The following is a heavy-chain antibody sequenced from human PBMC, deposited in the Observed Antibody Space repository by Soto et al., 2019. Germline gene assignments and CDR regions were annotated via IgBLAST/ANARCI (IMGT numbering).Heavy chain of an antibody. CDR3: ARDHLTPRIAAAGTTYYYYGMDV. V-gene: IGHV6-1*01. CDR1: GDSVSSNSAA. J-gene: IGHJ6*02. D-gene: IGHD6-13*01. Sequence: KQSQTLSLTCAISGDSVSSNSAAWNWIRQSPSRGLEWLGRTYYRSKWYNDYAVSVKSRITINPDTSKNQFSLQLNSVTPEDTAVYYCARDHLTPRIAAAGTTYYYYGMDVWGQGTTVTVSS. CDR2: TYYRSKWYN.